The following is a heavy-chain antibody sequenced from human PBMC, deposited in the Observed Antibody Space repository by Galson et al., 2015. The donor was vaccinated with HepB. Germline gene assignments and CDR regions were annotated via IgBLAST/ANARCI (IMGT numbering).Heavy chain of an antibody. CDR1: GFTFSSYS. Sequence: SLRLSCAASGFTFSSYSMNWVRQAPGKGLEWVSAISGSGGSTYYADSVKGRFTISRDNSKNTLYLRMNSLRAEDTAVYYCAKYSTVTTDYYYYGMDVWGQGTTVTVSS. CDR3: AKYSTVTTDYYYYGMDV. V-gene: IGHV3-23*01. D-gene: IGHD4-17*01. J-gene: IGHJ6*02. CDR2: ISGSGGST.